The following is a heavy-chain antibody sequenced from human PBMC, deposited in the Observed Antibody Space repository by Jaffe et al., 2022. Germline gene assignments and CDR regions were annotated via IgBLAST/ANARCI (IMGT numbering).Heavy chain of an antibody. D-gene: IGHD3-9*01. CDR1: GFTFSSYG. CDR3: RVLRYFDWLSAGPSAGDYFDY. J-gene: IGHJ4*02. V-gene: IGHV3-30*02. CDR2: IRYDGSNK. Sequence: QVQLVESGGGVVQPGGSLRLSCAASGFTFSSYGMHWVRQAPGKGLEWVAFIRYDGSNKYYADSVKGRFTISRDNSKNTLYLQMNSLRAEDTAVYYCRVLRYFDWLSAGPSAGDYFDYWGQGTLVTVSS.